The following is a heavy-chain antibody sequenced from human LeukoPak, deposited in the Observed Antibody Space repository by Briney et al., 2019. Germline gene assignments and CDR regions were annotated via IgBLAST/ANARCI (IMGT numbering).Heavy chain of an antibody. D-gene: IGHD5-12*01. Sequence: GESLKISCKCFGYSFTNYWVAWVRQMPGKGLEWMGIIYPDDSDTRYSPSFQGQVTISADKSISTAYLQWSSLKASDTAMYYCARNWLIAFDICGHGTMVTVSS. CDR2: IYPDDSDT. V-gene: IGHV5-51*01. J-gene: IGHJ3*02. CDR1: GYSFTNYW. CDR3: ARNWLIAFDI.